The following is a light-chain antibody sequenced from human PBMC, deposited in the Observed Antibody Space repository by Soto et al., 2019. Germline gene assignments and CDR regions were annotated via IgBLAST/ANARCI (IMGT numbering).Light chain of an antibody. CDR3: SSYVGTKSYV. CDR1: SSDVGGYNY. CDR2: EVN. V-gene: IGLV2-8*01. J-gene: IGLJ1*01. Sequence: QSALTQPPSASGSPGQSVTISCTGTSSDVGGYNYVSWYQQYPGKAPQLVIYEVNKRPSGVPDRFSGSKSGNTASLTVFGLQAEYEADYYCSSYVGTKSYVFGTGTKLTVL.